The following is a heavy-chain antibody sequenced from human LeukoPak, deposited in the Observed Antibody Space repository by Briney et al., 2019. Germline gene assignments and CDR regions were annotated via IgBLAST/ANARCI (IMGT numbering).Heavy chain of an antibody. CDR3: AKGGGYYDSPGFQY. CDR2: IRYNGNNQ. J-gene: IGHJ4*02. V-gene: IGHV3-30*02. D-gene: IGHD3-3*01. Sequence: GGSLRLSCAASGFTFNNYGMHWVRQAPGKGLEWVAFIRYNGNNQYYADSVKGRFTISRDNSKNTLYLQMNSLKGDDTAVYYRAKGGGYYDSPGFQYWGQGILVTVSS. CDR1: GFTFNNYG.